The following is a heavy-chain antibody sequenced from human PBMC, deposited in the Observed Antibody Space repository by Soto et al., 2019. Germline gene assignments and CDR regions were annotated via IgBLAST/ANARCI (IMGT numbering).Heavy chain of an antibody. V-gene: IGHV3-15*07. J-gene: IGHJ6*02. CDR3: TTDPPIRRRGVYYVVDV. CDR2: IKSKADGGAT. Sequence: EVQLVESGGGLVKPGGSLRLSCAASGFTFSDAWMNWVRQAPGKGLEWVGRIKSKADGGATDYAAPVKGRLTISRDDSKNTLYLQMNSLKTEDTAVYYCTTDPPIRRRGVYYVVDVWGQGTTVTVSS. CDR1: GFTFSDAW. D-gene: IGHD2-21*01.